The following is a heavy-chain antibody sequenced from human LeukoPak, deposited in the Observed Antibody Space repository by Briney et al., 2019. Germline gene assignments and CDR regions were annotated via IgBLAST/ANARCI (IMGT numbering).Heavy chain of an antibody. CDR1: GYTFTNYG. Sequence: ASVKVSCKSSGYTFTNYGISWVRQAPGQGLEWMGWISACNGNTNYAQKIQGRVTMTTDTSTNTAYMELRSLRSDDTAVYYCARGRGTYDSSGFYPYYFDYWGQGSLVTVSS. CDR3: ARGRGTYDSSGFYPYYFDY. V-gene: IGHV1-18*01. D-gene: IGHD3-22*01. CDR2: ISACNGNT. J-gene: IGHJ4*02.